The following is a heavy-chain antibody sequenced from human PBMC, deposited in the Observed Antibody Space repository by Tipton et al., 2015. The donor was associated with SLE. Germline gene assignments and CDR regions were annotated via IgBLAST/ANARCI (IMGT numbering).Heavy chain of an antibody. J-gene: IGHJ4*02. CDR2: INHSGST. D-gene: IGHD3-10*01. V-gene: IGHV4-39*07. Sequence: TLSLTCTVSGGSISSSSYYWGWIRQPPGKGLEWIGEINHSGSTNYNPSLKSRVTISVDTSKNQFSLKLSSVTAADTAVYYCARGVTMVRGVILDYWGEGTLVTVSS. CDR3: ARGVTMVRGVILDY. CDR1: GGSISSSSYY.